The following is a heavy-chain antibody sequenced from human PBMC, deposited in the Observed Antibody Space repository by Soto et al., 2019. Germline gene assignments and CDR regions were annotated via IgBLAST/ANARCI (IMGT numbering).Heavy chain of an antibody. Sequence: QVQLVQSGAEVKKPGSSVKVSCKASGGTFSSYAISWVRQAPGQGLEWMGGIIPIFGTANYAQKFQGRVTITADESTSTAYMELSSLRSEDTAVYYCARGAVPPTVVVVAATDAFDIWGQGTMVTVSS. D-gene: IGHD2-15*01. CDR2: IIPIFGTA. CDR3: ARGAVPPTVVVVAATDAFDI. V-gene: IGHV1-69*12. J-gene: IGHJ3*02. CDR1: GGTFSSYA.